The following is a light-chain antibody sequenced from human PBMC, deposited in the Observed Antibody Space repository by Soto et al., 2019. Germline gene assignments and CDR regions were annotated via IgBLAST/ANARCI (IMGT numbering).Light chain of an antibody. Sequence: EIVMTQSRGTLSLSPGERATLSCKSSQRVSRSNIGWYQQKPGQAPSLLIYGASSRATGIPDRFSGSGSGTDFTLTISRLEPEDFAVYYCQQYGSSPWTFGQGTKVDIK. J-gene: IGKJ1*01. CDR1: QRVSRSN. V-gene: IGKV3-20*01. CDR3: QQYGSSPWT. CDR2: GAS.